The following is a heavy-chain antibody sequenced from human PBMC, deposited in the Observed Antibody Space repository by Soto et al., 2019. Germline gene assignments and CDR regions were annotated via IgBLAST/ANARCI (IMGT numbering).Heavy chain of an antibody. CDR3: ARDLVLMVYAIVLPGEYYYYGMDV. CDR2: IKQDGSEK. CDR1: GFTFSSYW. J-gene: IGHJ6*02. D-gene: IGHD2-8*01. V-gene: IGHV3-7*01. Sequence: EVQLVESGGGLVQPGGSLRLSCAASGFTFSSYWMSWVRQAPGKGLEWVANIKQDGSEKYYVDSVKGRFTISRDNAKNSLYLQMNSLRAEDTAVYYCARDLVLMVYAIVLPGEYYYYGMDVRGQGTTVTVSS.